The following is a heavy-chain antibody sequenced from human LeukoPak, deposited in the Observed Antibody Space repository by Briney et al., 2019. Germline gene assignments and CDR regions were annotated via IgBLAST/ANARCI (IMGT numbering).Heavy chain of an antibody. CDR2: ITWDSNSI. D-gene: IGHD6-25*01. Sequence: GGSLRLSSVASGFNVEVDAMRWVGQAPGKGLEWVSGITWDSNSIDYADSVKGRFTISRDNAQNSLTLHMNGLRLEDTALYLCASKRVWGQGTLVTVSS. V-gene: IGHV3-9*01. J-gene: IGHJ4*02. CDR1: GFNVEVDA. CDR3: ASKRV.